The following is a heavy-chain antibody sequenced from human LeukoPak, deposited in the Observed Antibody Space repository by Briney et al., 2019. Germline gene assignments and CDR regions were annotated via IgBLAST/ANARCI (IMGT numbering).Heavy chain of an antibody. CDR1: GYTLTELS. D-gene: IGHD3-10*01. J-gene: IGHJ4*02. V-gene: IGHV1-24*01. CDR2: FDPEDGET. CDR3: AVSYGSGSSSDY. Sequence: RASVKVSCKVSGYTLTELSMHWVRQAPGKGLEWMGGFDPEDGETIYAQKFQGRVTMTEDTSTDTAYMELSSLRSEDTAVYYCAVSYGSGSSSDYWGQGTLVTVSS.